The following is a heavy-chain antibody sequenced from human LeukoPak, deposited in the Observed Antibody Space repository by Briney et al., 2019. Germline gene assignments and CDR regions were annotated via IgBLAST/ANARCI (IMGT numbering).Heavy chain of an antibody. CDR3: ARASYCSDGSCYSDY. Sequence: ASVKVSCKASGYTFCSSSISWVRQAPGQRLEWMGWISDYNGNTIYAQKVKGRGTMTTDTSTSTAYMELRSLKSDDTAVYYCARASYCSDGSCYSDYWGQGTLVTVSS. D-gene: IGHD2-15*01. CDR2: ISDYNGNT. CDR1: GYTFCSSS. V-gene: IGHV1-18*01. J-gene: IGHJ4*02.